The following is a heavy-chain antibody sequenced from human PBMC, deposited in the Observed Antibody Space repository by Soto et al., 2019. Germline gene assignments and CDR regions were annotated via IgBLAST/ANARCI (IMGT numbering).Heavy chain of an antibody. CDR2: IIPILGIA. CDR1: GGTFSSYT. Sequence: QVQLVQSGAEVKKPGSSVKVSCKASGGTFSSYTISWVRQAPGQGLEWMGRIIPILGIANYAQKFQGRVTITADKSTRPGYMELSSLGSEGTAVYYCARDGGGVVVPAADWYFDLWGRGTLVTVSS. CDR3: ARDGGGVVVPAADWYFDL. J-gene: IGHJ2*01. V-gene: IGHV1-69*08. D-gene: IGHD2-2*01.